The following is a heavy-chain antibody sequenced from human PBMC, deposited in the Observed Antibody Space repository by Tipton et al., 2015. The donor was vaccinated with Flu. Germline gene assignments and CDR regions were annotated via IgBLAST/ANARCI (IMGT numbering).Heavy chain of an antibody. J-gene: IGHJ6*02. CDR2: ISTSGSSI. D-gene: IGHD3-16*02. CDR1: GFTFANYE. Sequence: GSLRLSCTASGFTFANYEMHWVRQAPGKGLEWVSYISTSGSSIYYADSVKGRFTISRDNSKNTVFLQMNTLRAEDTAVYYCARVLSSEYYYGMDVWGQGTTVTVSS. V-gene: IGHV3-48*03. CDR3: ARVLSSEYYYGMDV.